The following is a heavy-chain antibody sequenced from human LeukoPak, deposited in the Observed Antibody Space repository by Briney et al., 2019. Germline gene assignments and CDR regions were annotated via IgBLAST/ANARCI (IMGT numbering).Heavy chain of an antibody. CDR3: AREPYSSGSYGMDV. J-gene: IGHJ6*02. D-gene: IGHD6-19*01. CDR1: GFTFSSHT. CDR2: ISSTSTSI. V-gene: IGHV3-21*01. Sequence: GGSLRLSCAASGFTFSSHTMNWVRQAPGKGLEWVSSISSTSTSIYHADSVKGRFTISRDNTKNSLYLQMTSLRAEDTAVYYCAREPYSSGSYGMDVWGQGTTVTVSS.